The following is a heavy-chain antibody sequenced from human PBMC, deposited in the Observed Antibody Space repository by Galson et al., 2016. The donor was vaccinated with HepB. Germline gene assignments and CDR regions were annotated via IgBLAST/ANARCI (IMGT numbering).Heavy chain of an antibody. CDR1: GFTFSNYA. CDR2: ISNEGTYK. Sequence: SLRLSCAASGFTFSNYAMYWVRQAPGKGLEWVAVISNEGTYKYHIDSVKGRFTISRDNSKNTLYLQMDTLRVEDTAVYYCAKWGGSSITIFGVYYFDYWGQGTLVTVSS. V-gene: IGHV3-30*18. D-gene: IGHD3-3*01. CDR3: AKWGGSSITIFGVYYFDY. J-gene: IGHJ4*02.